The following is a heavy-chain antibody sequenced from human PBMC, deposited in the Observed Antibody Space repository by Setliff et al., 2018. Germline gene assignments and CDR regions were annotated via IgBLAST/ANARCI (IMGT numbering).Heavy chain of an antibody. J-gene: IGHJ1*01. V-gene: IGHV1-18*01. CDR1: GYNFKTYA. CDR2: ISLYDGHT. Sequence: ASVKVSCKASGYNFKTYAISWVRQAPGQGLEWMGFISLYDGHTNYAQNFQGRLTVATDTSTSTAYMELSSLRFDDTAVYYCARGNPAERYEYWGQGTLVTVSS. D-gene: IGHD5-12*01. CDR3: ARGNPAERYEY.